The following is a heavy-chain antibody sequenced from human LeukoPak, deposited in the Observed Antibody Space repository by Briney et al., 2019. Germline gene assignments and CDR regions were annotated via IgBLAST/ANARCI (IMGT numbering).Heavy chain of an antibody. J-gene: IGHJ3*02. D-gene: IGHD3-10*01. Sequence: SVKVSCKASGGTFSSYAISWVRQAPGQGLEWMGGIIPIFGTANYAQKFQGRVTITADESTSTAYMELSSLRPEDTAVYYCARGRGFGEFNYRDAFDIWGQGTMVTVSS. V-gene: IGHV1-69*01. CDR1: GGTFSSYA. CDR3: ARGRGFGEFNYRDAFDI. CDR2: IIPIFGTA.